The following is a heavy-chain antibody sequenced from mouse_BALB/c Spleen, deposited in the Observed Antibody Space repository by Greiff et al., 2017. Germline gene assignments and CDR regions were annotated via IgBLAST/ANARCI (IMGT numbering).Heavy chain of an antibody. CDR3: ALISKDY. Sequence: EVQLVESGPGLVKPSQSLSLTCTVTGYSITSDYAWNWIRQCPGNKQEWMGYISYSGSTSYNPSLKSRISITRDTSKNQCFLQLNSVTTEDTATYYCALISKDYWGEGTTLTVSS. D-gene: IGHD1-1*01. CDR1: GYSITSDYA. V-gene: IGHV3-2*02. CDR2: ISYSGST. J-gene: IGHJ2*01.